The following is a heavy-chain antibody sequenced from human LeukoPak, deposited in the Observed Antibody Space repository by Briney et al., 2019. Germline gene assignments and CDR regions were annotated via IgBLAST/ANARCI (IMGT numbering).Heavy chain of an antibody. CDR3: ARSGRGSSAGFDY. CDR2: IYYSGST. CDR1: GGSISSYY. Sequence: SETLSLTCTVSGGSISSYYWSWIRQPPGKGLEWIGYIYYSGSTNYNPSLKSRVTISVDTSKNQFSLKLNSVTAADTAAYYCARSGRGSSAGFDYWGQGTLVTVSS. V-gene: IGHV4-59*01. J-gene: IGHJ4*02. D-gene: IGHD3-10*01.